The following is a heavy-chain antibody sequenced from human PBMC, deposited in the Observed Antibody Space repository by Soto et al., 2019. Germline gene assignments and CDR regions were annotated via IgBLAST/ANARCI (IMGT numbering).Heavy chain of an antibody. V-gene: IGHV1-2*04. CDR2: INPNSGGT. CDR1: GYTFTGYY. J-gene: IGHJ5*02. D-gene: IGHD3-9*01. Sequence: ASLKVSCKASGYTFTGYYMHWVRQAPGQGLEWMGWINPNSGGTNYAQKFQGWVTMTRDTSISTAYMELSRLRSDDTAVYYCARDPQRPDWSYGTRGNWFDPWGQGTLVPVS. CDR3: ARDPQRPDWSYGTRGNWFDP.